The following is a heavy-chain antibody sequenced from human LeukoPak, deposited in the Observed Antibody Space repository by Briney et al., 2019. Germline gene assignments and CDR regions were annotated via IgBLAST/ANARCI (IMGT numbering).Heavy chain of an antibody. CDR2: INPNSGGT. D-gene: IGHD2-2*02. CDR1: GHTFTGYY. Sequence: GASVKVSCKASGHTFTGYYMHWVRQAPGQGLEWMGWINPNSGGTNYAQKFQGRVTMTRDTSISTAYMELSRLRSDDTAVYYCAREDCSSTSCDTVFDYWGQGTLVTVSS. V-gene: IGHV1-2*02. J-gene: IGHJ4*02. CDR3: AREDCSSTSCDTVFDY.